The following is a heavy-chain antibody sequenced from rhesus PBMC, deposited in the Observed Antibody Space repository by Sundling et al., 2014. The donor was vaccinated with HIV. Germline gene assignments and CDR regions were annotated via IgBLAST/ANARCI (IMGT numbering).Heavy chain of an antibody. J-gene: IGHJ6*01. D-gene: IGHD1-1-1*01. V-gene: IGHV4-122*02. CDR3: ARDLNESWRYIVYGLES. Sequence: QVQLQESGPGLVKPSETLSLTCVVSGGSISSGYYYWSWIRQPPGKGLEWIGYITYHGTTSYNPSLQSRVTISTDTSKNQFSLKLSSLTAADTAVYYCARDLNESWRYIVYGLESWGQGVIVTVSS. CDR1: GGSISSGYYY. CDR2: ITYHGTT.